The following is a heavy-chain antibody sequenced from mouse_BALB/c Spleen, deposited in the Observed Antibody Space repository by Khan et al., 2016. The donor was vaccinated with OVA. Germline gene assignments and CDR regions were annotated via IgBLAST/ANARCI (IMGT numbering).Heavy chain of an antibody. CDR2: INPSTGYP. Sequence: QVQLKESGAELAKPGASVKMSCKASGYTFINYWILWVKQRPGQGLEWLGYINPSTGYPAYNQNFKDKATLTADKSSSTASMQLSSLTSEDSAVYYCARRGLRWDFDDWGQGTTLTVSS. CDR3: ARRGLRWDFDD. J-gene: IGHJ2*01. V-gene: IGHV1-7*01. CDR1: GYTFINYW. D-gene: IGHD1-1*01.